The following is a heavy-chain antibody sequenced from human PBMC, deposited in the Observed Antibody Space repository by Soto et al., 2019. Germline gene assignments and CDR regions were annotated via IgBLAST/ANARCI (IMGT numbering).Heavy chain of an antibody. D-gene: IGHD3-3*01. CDR2: IYYSGST. Sequence: SETLSLTCTVSGGSISSGDYYWSWIRQPPGKGLEWIGYIYYSGSTYYNPSLKSRVTISVDTSKNQFSLKLSSVTAADTAVYYCARGLPYDFWSGYSTEHYYYMDVWGKGTTVNVSS. J-gene: IGHJ6*03. CDR1: GGSISSGDYY. CDR3: ARGLPYDFWSGYSTEHYYYMDV. V-gene: IGHV4-30-4*02.